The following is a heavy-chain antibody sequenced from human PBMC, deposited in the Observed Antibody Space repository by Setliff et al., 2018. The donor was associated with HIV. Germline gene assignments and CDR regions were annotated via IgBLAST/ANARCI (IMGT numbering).Heavy chain of an antibody. CDR1: GITFINAA. D-gene: IGHD2-21*01. CDR3: AKEPSSCSAPRPSLCGYFDS. J-gene: IGHJ4*01. CDR2: IYSGSSSA. V-gene: IGHV3-23*03. Sequence: GGSLRLSCVTSGITFINAAMAWVRQAPGKGPAWISFIYSGSSSAVFADSVKGRFTISRDNSRNTLFLQMNSLRAEDTAVYYCAKEPSSCSAPRPSLCGYFDSWGQGTQVTVSS.